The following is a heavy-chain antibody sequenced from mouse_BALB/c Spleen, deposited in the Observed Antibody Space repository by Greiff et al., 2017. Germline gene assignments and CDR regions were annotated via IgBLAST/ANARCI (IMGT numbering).Heavy chain of an antibody. CDR3: ATMITAMDY. Sequence: EVQLVESGGGLVKPGGSLKLSCAASGFTFSSYAMSWVRQSPEKRLEWVAEISSGGSYTYYPDTVTGRFTISRDNAKNTLYLEMSSLRSEDTAMYYCATMITAMDYWGQGTSVTVSS. J-gene: IGHJ4*01. V-gene: IGHV5-9-4*01. CDR2: ISSGGSYT. CDR1: GFTFSSYA. D-gene: IGHD2-4*01.